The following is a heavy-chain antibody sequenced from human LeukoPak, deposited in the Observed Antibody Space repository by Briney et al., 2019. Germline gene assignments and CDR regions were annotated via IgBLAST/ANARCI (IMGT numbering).Heavy chain of an antibody. CDR2: IHHSGGT. Sequence: PSETLSLTCAVYGGPFSGHYWTWIRQSPGKGLKWIGEIHHSGGTNYNPSLNFRVTISLDTSRNQFSLKLISLTAADTAVYYCARVNRGRIDYWGQGILVTVSS. V-gene: IGHV4-34*01. CDR1: GGPFSGHY. CDR3: ARVNRGRIDY. D-gene: IGHD2/OR15-2a*01. J-gene: IGHJ4*02.